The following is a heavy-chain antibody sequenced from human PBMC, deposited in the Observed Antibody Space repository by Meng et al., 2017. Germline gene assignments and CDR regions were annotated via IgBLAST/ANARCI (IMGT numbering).Heavy chain of an antibody. CDR3: AREGGYCSGGSCYSIMHNWFDP. V-gene: IGHV4-31*03. Sequence: QLQLRASGPGLGNPSQPLSLPSTVSGGSTSRSGYYWGWIRQHPGKGLEWIGYIYYSGSTYYNPSLKSRVTISVDTSKNQFSLKLSSVTAADTAVYYCAREGGYCSGGSCYSIMHNWFDPWGQGTLVTVSS. D-gene: IGHD2-15*01. J-gene: IGHJ5*02. CDR2: IYYSGST. CDR1: GGSTSRSGYY.